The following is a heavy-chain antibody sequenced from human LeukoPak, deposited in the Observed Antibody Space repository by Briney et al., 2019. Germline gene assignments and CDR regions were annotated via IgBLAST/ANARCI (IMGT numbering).Heavy chain of an antibody. CDR2: IYYSGST. D-gene: IGHD6-13*01. V-gene: IGHV4-59*01. CDR3: ARVGSSSWYDY. J-gene: IGHJ4*02. Sequence: SETLSLTCTVSGGSISSYYWSWIRQPPGKGLEWIGYIYYSGSTNYNPSLKSRVTISVDTSKNQFSLKLGSVTAADTAVYYCARVGSSSWYDYWGQGTLVTVSS. CDR1: GGSISSYY.